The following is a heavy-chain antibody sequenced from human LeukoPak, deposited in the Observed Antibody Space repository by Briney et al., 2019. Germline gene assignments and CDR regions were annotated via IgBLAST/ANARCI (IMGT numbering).Heavy chain of an antibody. Sequence: SETLSLTCTVSGGSISSSSYYWGWIRQPPGKGLKWIGSIYYSGSTYYNPSLKSRVTVSVDTSKNQFSLKLSSVTAADTAVYYCARHNWGPRRMDVWGQGTTVTVSS. V-gene: IGHV4-39*01. D-gene: IGHD7-27*01. CDR2: IYYSGST. CDR3: ARHNWGPRRMDV. J-gene: IGHJ6*02. CDR1: GGSISSSSYY.